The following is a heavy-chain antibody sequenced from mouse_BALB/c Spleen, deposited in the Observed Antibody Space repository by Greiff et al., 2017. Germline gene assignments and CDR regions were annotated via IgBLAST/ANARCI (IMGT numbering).Heavy chain of an antibody. CDR3: ARSGNYVSYWYFDV. CDR2: INPSNGRT. Sequence: VQLQQPGAELVKPGASVKLSCKASGYTFTSYWMHWVKQRPGQGLEWIGEINPSNGRTNYNEKFKSKATLTVDKSSSTAYMQLSSLTSEDSAVYYCARSGNYVSYWYFDVWGAGTTVTVSS. V-gene: IGHV1S81*02. CDR1: GYTFTSYW. D-gene: IGHD2-1*01. J-gene: IGHJ1*01.